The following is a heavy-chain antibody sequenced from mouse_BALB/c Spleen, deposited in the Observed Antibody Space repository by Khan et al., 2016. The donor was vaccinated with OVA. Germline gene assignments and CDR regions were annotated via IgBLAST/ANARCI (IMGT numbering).Heavy chain of an antibody. V-gene: IGHV1-5*01. CDR1: GYSFTSYL. J-gene: IGHJ3*01. CDR3: ARGGYSSFAY. CDR2: IYPGTSDT. D-gene: IGHD1-3*01. Sequence: VRLQQSGTVLARPGASVKMSCKASGYSFTSYLIHWVKQRPGQGLEWIGDIYPGTSDTTYNQKFKDKAKLTAGTSANTAYMELSSLTNEDAAVYYCARGGYSSFAYWGQGTLVTVSA.